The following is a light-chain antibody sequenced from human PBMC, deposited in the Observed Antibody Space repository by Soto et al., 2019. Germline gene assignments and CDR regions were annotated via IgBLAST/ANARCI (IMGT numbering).Light chain of an antibody. CDR3: QQYGSSGT. J-gene: IGKJ1*01. V-gene: IGKV3-15*01. Sequence: EIVMTQSPATLSVSPGERATLSCRASQSVSSNLVWYQQKPGQAPRLLMYATSTRATGIPARFSGSGSGTDFTLTISRLEPEDFAVYYCQQYGSSGTFGQGTKVDIK. CDR2: ATS. CDR1: QSVSSN.